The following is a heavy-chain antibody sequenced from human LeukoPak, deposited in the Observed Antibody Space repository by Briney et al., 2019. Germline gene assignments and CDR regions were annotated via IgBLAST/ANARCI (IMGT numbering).Heavy chain of an antibody. CDR2: INAGNGNT. D-gene: IGHD6-6*01. J-gene: IGHJ6*02. Sequence: ASVKVSCKASGYTFTSYAMHWVRQAPGQRLEWMGWINAGNGNTKYSQKFQGRVTITRDTSASTAYMELSSLRSEDTAVYYCARDLIRVAARYYGMDVWGQGTTVTVSS. V-gene: IGHV1-3*01. CDR1: GYTFTSYA. CDR3: ARDLIRVAARYYGMDV.